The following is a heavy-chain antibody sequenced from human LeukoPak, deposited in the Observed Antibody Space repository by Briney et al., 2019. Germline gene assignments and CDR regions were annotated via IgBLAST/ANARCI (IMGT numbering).Heavy chain of an antibody. Sequence: PGGSLRLSCVASGFAVTTNYLTWVCQAPGKGLEWVSVIYSSGDRYYADSVKGRFTISRDNSKNTLYLQMNSLRAEDTAVYYCAKDTVPNIVVVPAAHYFDYWGQGTLVTVSS. CDR2: IYSSGDR. J-gene: IGHJ4*02. V-gene: IGHV3-53*01. CDR1: GFAVTTNY. D-gene: IGHD2-2*01. CDR3: AKDTVPNIVVVPAAHYFDY.